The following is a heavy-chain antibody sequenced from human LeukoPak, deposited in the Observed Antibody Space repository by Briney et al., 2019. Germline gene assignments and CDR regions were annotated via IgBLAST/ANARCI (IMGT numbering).Heavy chain of an antibody. J-gene: IGHJ6*02. CDR1: GGSISSYY. D-gene: IGHD4-17*01. V-gene: IGHV4-59*06. CDR2: IYYSGST. CDR3: GRYGAHYYAMDV. Sequence: SETLSLTCTVSGGSISSYYWSWIRQPPGKGLEWIGYIYYSGSTYYNPSLKSRVTISVDTSKNQFSLKLTSVTAADTAVYYCGRYGAHYYAMDVWGQGTTVTVSS.